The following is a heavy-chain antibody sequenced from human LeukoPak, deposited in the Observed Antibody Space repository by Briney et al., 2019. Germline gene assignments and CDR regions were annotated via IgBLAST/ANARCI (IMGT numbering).Heavy chain of an antibody. D-gene: IGHD4-17*01. CDR1: GFTFSTYS. Sequence: GGSLRLSCAASGFTFSTYSMNWVRQAPGKGLEWVSYVSSGGSTIYYADSVKGRITISRDNAKNSLYLQMNSLRDEDTAIYYCTRGPYGPKGFDYSGEGTLGTPSS. J-gene: IGHJ4*02. CDR2: VSSGGSTI. V-gene: IGHV3-48*02. CDR3: TRGPYGPKGFDY.